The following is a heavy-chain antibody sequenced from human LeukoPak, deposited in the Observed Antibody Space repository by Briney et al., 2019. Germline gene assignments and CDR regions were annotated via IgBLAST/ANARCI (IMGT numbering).Heavy chain of an antibody. Sequence: PSETLSLTCTVSGGSISSYYWSWIRQPPGKGLEWIGYIYYSGSTNYNPSLKSRVTISVDTSKNQFSLKLSSVTAADTAVYYCARKTDWNYVIDYWGQGTLVTVSS. CDR2: IYYSGST. CDR3: ARKTDWNYVIDY. V-gene: IGHV4-59*01. D-gene: IGHD1-7*01. J-gene: IGHJ4*02. CDR1: GGSISSYY.